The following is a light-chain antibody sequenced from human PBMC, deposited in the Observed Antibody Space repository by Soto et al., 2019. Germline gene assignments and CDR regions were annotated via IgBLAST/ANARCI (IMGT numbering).Light chain of an antibody. CDR2: EVS. Sequence: QSALTQPASVSGSPGQSITISCTGTSSDVGGYNYVSWYQQHPGKAPKLMIYEVSNRPSGVSNRFSGSKSGNTASLTISGLQAEDEADYYCSSYTSSRTHYGLGTGTKLTV. J-gene: IGLJ1*01. CDR3: SSYTSSRTHYG. CDR1: SSDVGGYNY. V-gene: IGLV2-14*01.